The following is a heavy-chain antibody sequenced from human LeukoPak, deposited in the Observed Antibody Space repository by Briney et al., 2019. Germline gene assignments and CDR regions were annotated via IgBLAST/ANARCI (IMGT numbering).Heavy chain of an antibody. J-gene: IGHJ4*02. CDR1: GFTFTNYG. CDR3: AKDHLLCTSTSCYIDYFDS. D-gene: IGHD2-2*02. V-gene: IGHV3-23*01. Sequence: PGGSLRLSCETSGFTFTNYGMSWVRQAPGKGLEWLSAFTGRPGRTYYADSVRGRLTISRDTSKNTLFLEMSSLRVEDTAIYFCAKDHLLCTSTSCYIDYFDSWGQGTLVTVSS. CDR2: FTGRPGRT.